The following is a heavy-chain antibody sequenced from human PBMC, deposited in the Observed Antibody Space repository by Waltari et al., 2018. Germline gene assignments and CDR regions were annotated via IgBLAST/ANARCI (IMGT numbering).Heavy chain of an antibody. Sequence: EVQLLESGGGLVQPGGSLRLSCAASGFTFSSYAMRRVRQAPGKGLEWVSAISGSGGSTYYADSVKGRFTISRDNSKNTLYLQMNSLRAEDTAVYYCAKERDILTRADYWGQGTLVTVSS. CDR2: ISGSGGST. V-gene: IGHV3-23*01. D-gene: IGHD3-9*01. CDR1: GFTFSSYA. CDR3: AKERDILTRADY. J-gene: IGHJ4*02.